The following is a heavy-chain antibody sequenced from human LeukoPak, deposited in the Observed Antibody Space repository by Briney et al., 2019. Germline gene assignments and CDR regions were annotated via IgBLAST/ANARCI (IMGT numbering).Heavy chain of an antibody. D-gene: IGHD4-17*01. CDR3: AKDQGIGDYASTDY. J-gene: IGHJ4*02. V-gene: IGHV3-33*06. Sequence: GGSLRLSCAASGFTFSSFGMHWVRQAPGKGLEWVAIIWYDGNNKYYADFVKGRFTISRDNSKNMLYLQMNSLRAEGTAVYYCAKDQGIGDYASTDYWGQGTLVTVSS. CDR2: IWYDGNNK. CDR1: GFTFSSFG.